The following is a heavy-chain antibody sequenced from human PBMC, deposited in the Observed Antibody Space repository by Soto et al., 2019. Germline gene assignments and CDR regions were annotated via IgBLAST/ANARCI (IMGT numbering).Heavy chain of an antibody. CDR1: GFTFSSYA. CDR3: AKGTVAITMIVVGIFDP. V-gene: IGHV3-23*01. D-gene: IGHD3-22*01. CDR2: ISGSGGST. J-gene: IGHJ5*02. Sequence: PGGSLRLSCAASGFTFSSYAMSWVRQAPGKGLEWVSAISGSGGSTYYADSVKGRFTISRDNSKNTLYLQMNSLRAEDTAVYYCAKGTVAITMIVVGIFDPWGQGTLVTVSS.